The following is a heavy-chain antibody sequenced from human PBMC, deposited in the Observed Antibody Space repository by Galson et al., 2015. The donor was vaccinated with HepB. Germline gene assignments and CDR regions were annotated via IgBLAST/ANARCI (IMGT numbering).Heavy chain of an antibody. D-gene: IGHD6-13*01. Sequence: SLRLSCAASGFTFSSYGMHWVRQAPGKGLEWVAFIRYDGSNQYYADSVKGRFTISRDNSKNTLYLQMNSLRPEDTAVYYCAKDGAAAGLHQFDYWGQGTQVTVST. V-gene: IGHV3-30*02. CDR1: GFTFSSYG. CDR3: AKDGAAAGLHQFDY. J-gene: IGHJ4*02. CDR2: IRYDGSNQ.